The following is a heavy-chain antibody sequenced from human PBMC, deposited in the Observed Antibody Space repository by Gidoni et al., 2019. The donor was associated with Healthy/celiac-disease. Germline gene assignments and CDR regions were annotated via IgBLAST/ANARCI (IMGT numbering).Heavy chain of an antibody. V-gene: IGHV3-53*01. Sequence: EVQLVESGGGLIKHGGSLRLSCAASGFTVSSNYMSWVRQPPGKGLDWVSVIYIGVSTYYADSVKGRFTISRDNSKNTLYLQMNSLRAEDTAVYYCARTLIYWGQGTLVTVSS. CDR2: IYIGVST. CDR3: ARTLIY. D-gene: IGHD3-16*01. J-gene: IGHJ4*02. CDR1: GFTVSSNY.